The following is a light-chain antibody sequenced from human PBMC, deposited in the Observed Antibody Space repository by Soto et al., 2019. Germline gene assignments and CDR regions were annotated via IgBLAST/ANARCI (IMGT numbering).Light chain of an antibody. CDR2: KAS. J-gene: IGKJ1*01. Sequence: IQLTQSPSSLSASVGDRVTITCRASQDINSFLAWYQQKPGKAPKLLIYKASSLESGVPSRFSGSGSGTEFTLTISSLQPDDFATYYCQQYNSYPTTFGQGTKVDIK. CDR1: QDINSF. V-gene: IGKV1-5*03. CDR3: QQYNSYPTT.